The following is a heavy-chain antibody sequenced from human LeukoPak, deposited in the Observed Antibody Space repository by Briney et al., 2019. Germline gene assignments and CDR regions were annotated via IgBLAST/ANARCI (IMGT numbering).Heavy chain of an antibody. CDR3: VRDKDGYNF. D-gene: IGHD5-24*01. Sequence: GGSLRLSCAASGFNFNTYFMHWVPHVPGKALVWVSRIDTDGKTTTYADSVKGRFTISRDNAKNTVYLQMNSLRAEDTAVYYCVRDKDGYNFWGQGTLVSVSS. V-gene: IGHV3-74*01. CDR2: IDTDGKTT. J-gene: IGHJ4*02. CDR1: GFNFNTYF.